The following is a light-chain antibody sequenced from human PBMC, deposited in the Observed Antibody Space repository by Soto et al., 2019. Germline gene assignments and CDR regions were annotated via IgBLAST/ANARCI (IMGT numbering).Light chain of an antibody. J-gene: IGLJ2*01. Sequence: QSALTQPASVSGSPGQSITISCTGTGSDVGGYDYVSWYQHHPGKAPKVMIYEVTNRPSGIPDRFSGSKSGTSATLDITGLQTGDEADYYCGTWDSSLSVVVFGGGTKLTVL. V-gene: IGLV2-14*01. CDR2: EVT. CDR1: GSDVGGYDY. CDR3: GTWDSSLSVVV.